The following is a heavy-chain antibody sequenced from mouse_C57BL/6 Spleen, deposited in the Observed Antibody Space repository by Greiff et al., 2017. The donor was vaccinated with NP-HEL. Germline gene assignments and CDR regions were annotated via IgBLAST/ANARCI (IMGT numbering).Heavy chain of an antibody. CDR3: ARELTTVVAYYFDY. V-gene: IGHV1-66*01. CDR1: GYSFTSYY. D-gene: IGHD1-1*01. Sequence: QVQLQQSGPELVKPGASVKISCKASGYSFTSYYIHWVKQRPGQGLEWIGWIYPGSGNTKYNEKFKGKATLTADTSSSTAYMQLSSLTSEDSAVYYSARELTTVVAYYFDYWGQGTTLTVSS. CDR2: IYPGSGNT. J-gene: IGHJ2*01.